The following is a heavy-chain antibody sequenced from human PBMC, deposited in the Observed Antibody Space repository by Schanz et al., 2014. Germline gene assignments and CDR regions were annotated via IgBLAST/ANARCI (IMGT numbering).Heavy chain of an antibody. J-gene: IGHJ6*03. D-gene: IGHD1-1*01. Sequence: QVQLEESGPGMVKPSETLSLHCTVSGGSFISYYWSWIRQPPGKGLEWIGYVSSTGSAESNPSLKSRVTLSVDTSKNQFSLKVRSVTAADTAVYFCARGNNDYFYYYMDVWGKGAAVTVSS. CDR1: GGSFISYY. CDR2: VSSTGSA. CDR3: ARGNNDYFYYYMDV. V-gene: IGHV4-59*01.